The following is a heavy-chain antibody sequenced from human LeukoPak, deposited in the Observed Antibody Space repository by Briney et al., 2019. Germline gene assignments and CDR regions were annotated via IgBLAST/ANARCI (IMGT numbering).Heavy chain of an antibody. J-gene: IGHJ6*03. CDR1: GFTFSSYA. D-gene: IGHD1-1*01. CDR2: ISYDGSNK. V-gene: IGHV3-30*01. Sequence: GGSLRLSCAASGFTFSSYAMHWVRQAPGKGLEWVAVISYDGSNKYYADSVKGRFTISRDNSKNTLYLQTNSLRAEDTAVYYCARDNQHAFRTNKYSRVYYYYMDVWGKGTTVTVSS. CDR3: ARDNQHAFRTNKYSRVYYYYMDV.